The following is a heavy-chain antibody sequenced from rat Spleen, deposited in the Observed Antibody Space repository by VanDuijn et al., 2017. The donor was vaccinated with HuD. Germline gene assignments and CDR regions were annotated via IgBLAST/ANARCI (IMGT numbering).Heavy chain of an antibody. J-gene: IGHJ3*01. D-gene: IGHD1-9*01. Sequence: EVQLVESGGGLVQPGRSMKLSCAASGFTFNNYWMTWIRQAPKKGLEWVATISYDGSSTYYRDSVKGRFTISRDNAKSTLYLQMGSLRSEDTATYYCVNTYYGYWFGYWGQGTLVTVSS. V-gene: IGHV5-22*01. CDR1: GFTFNNYW. CDR2: ISYDGSST. CDR3: VNTYYGYWFGY.